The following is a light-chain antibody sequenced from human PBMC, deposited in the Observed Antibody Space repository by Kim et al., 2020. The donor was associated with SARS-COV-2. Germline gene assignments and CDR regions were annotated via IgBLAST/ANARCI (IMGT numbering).Light chain of an antibody. CDR1: SSNIGSNT. Sequence: GQRVTISCSGSSSNIGSNTVNWYQQLPGTAPKLLIYNNNQRPSGVPDRFSGSKSGTSASLAISGLQSEDEAHYYCAAWDDSLNGVVFGGGTQLTVL. J-gene: IGLJ2*01. CDR2: NNN. CDR3: AAWDDSLNGVV. V-gene: IGLV1-44*01.